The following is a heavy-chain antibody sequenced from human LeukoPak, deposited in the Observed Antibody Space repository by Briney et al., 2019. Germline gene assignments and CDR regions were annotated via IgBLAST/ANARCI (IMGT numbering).Heavy chain of an antibody. CDR2: IRYDGSNK. D-gene: IGHD6-13*01. Sequence: PGGSLRLSCAASGFTFSSYGMHWVRQAPGKGLEWVAFIRYDGSNKYYADSVKGRFTISRDNSTNTLYLQMNSLRAEDTAVYYCAKETIGRQLADYWGQGTLVTVSS. V-gene: IGHV3-30*02. CDR1: GFTFSSYG. CDR3: AKETIGRQLADY. J-gene: IGHJ4*02.